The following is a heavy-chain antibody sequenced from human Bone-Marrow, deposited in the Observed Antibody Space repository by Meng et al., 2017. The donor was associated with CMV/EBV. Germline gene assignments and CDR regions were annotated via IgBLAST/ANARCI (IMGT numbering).Heavy chain of an antibody. J-gene: IGHJ4*02. V-gene: IGHV3-33*01. CDR1: GFTFSSYG. CDR3: ARRTSPRYSSSWYYFDY. D-gene: IGHD6-13*01. Sequence: GGSLRLSCAASGFTFSSYGMHWVRQAPGKGLEWVAVIWYDGSNKYYADSVKGRFTISRDNSKNSLYLQMNSLRAEDTAVYYCARRTSPRYSSSWYYFDYWGQGTLVTVSS. CDR2: IWYDGSNK.